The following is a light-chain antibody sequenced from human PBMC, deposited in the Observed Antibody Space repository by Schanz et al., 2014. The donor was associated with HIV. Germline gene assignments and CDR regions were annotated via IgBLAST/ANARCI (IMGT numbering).Light chain of an antibody. CDR1: QSVSSNF. Sequence: EIVLTQSPGTLSLSLGERATLSCRASQSVSSNFLAWYQQKPNQAPRLLMYGASNRATGIPDRFSGSESGTDFTLTITRLEPEDFAVYYCQQYGSSPITFGPGTKVDIK. J-gene: IGKJ3*01. V-gene: IGKV3-20*01. CDR2: GAS. CDR3: QQYGSSPIT.